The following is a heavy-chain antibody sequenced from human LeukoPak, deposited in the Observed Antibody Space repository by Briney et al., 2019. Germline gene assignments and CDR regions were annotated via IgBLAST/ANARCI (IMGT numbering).Heavy chain of an antibody. CDR2: IKHDESEK. D-gene: IGHD3-16*01. CDR3: TRRLDD. J-gene: IGHJ4*02. V-gene: IGHV3-7*01. Sequence: GGSLRLSCAASGFSFNSDWMDWVRQAPGKGLEWVANIKHDESEKNYLDSVKGRFTISRDNAQNSLYLQMDGLRVEDTAVYYCTRRLDDWGQGTLVTVSS. CDR1: GFSFNSDW.